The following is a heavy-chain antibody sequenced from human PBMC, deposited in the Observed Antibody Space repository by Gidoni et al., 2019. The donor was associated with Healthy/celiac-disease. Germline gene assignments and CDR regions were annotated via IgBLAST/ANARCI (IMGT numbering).Heavy chain of an antibody. V-gene: IGHV3-21*01. CDR1: GFSFSSYS. CDR3: ASEWELRYYYGMDV. Sequence: EVQLVASGGGLVKPGEALRLSCAASGFSFSSYSMNWDRQSPGKVREWVSVISSSSSYIYEADSENGRITITRDTANTSLYLQINSLRAEETAVYYWASEWELRYYYGMDVWGQGTTVTVSS. CDR2: ISSSSSYI. J-gene: IGHJ6*02. D-gene: IGHD1-26*01.